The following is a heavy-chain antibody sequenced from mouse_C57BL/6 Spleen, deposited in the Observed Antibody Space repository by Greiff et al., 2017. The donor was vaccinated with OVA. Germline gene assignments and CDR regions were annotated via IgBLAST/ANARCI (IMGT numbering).Heavy chain of an antibody. CDR1: GYTFTSYW. CDR3: ARDGSSYVGYFDY. J-gene: IGHJ2*01. D-gene: IGHD1-1*01. V-gene: IGHV1-64*01. CDR2: IHPNSGST. Sequence: VQLQQPGAELVKPGASVKLSCKASGYTFTSYWMHWVKQRPGQGLEWIGMIHPNSGSTNYNEKFKSKATLTVDKSSSTAYMQRSSLTSEDSAVYYCARDGSSYVGYFDYWGQGTTLTVSS.